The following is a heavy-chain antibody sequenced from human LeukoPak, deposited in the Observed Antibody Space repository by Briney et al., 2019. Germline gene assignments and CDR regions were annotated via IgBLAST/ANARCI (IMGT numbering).Heavy chain of an antibody. CDR3: AGMVGPYYFDY. D-gene: IGHD2-8*01. CDR1: GGSISSYY. V-gene: IGHV4-59*01. CDR2: IYYSGST. Sequence: PSETLSLTCTVSGGSISSYYWSWIRQPPGKGLEWIGYIYYSGSTNYNPSLKSRVTISVDTSKNQFSLKLSSVTAADTAVYYCAGMVGPYYFDYWGRGTLVTVSS. J-gene: IGHJ4*02.